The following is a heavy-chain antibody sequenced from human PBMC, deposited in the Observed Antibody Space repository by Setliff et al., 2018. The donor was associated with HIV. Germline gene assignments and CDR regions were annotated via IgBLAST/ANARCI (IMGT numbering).Heavy chain of an antibody. V-gene: IGHV4-34*01. CDR3: ARDQRLLGVQPPYWYFDL. D-gene: IGHD6-25*01. Sequence: SETLSLTCAVYGGSFSGYYWSWIRQPPGKGLEWIGEINHSGNTEYNSSLKSRVSISVDTSKNHLSLKLTSLTAADTAVYYCARDQRLLGVQPPYWYFDLWGRGTLVTVSS. CDR1: GGSFSGYY. CDR2: INHSGNT. J-gene: IGHJ2*01.